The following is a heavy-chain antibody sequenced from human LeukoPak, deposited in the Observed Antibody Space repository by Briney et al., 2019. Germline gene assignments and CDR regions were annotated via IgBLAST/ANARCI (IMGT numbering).Heavy chain of an antibody. CDR2: ISYDGGNK. D-gene: IGHD3-22*01. J-gene: IGHJ3*02. CDR3: ARAPDGYEAFDI. Sequence: GGSLRLSCAASGFTFSDYGMRWVRQAPGKGLEWVALISYDGGNKFYADSVRDRFTTSRDNSKNTLYLQMNSLRAEDTAVYYCARAPDGYEAFDIWGQGTMVTVSS. CDR1: GFTFSDYG. V-gene: IGHV3-30*03.